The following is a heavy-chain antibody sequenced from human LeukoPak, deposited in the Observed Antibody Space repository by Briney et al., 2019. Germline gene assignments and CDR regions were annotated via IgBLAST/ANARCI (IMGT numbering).Heavy chain of an antibody. D-gene: IGHD4-17*01. Sequence: GGSLRLSCAASGFTFSSYWMHWVRQAPGKGLVWVSRINSDESSTSYADSVKGRFTISRDNAKNTLHLQMNSLRAEDTAVYYCARDQRTVTPGAFDIRGQGTMVTVSS. V-gene: IGHV3-74*01. CDR1: GFTFSSYW. J-gene: IGHJ3*02. CDR3: ARDQRTVTPGAFDI. CDR2: INSDESST.